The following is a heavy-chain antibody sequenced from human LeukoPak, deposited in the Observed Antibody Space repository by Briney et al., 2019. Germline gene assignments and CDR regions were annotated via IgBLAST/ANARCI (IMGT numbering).Heavy chain of an antibody. J-gene: IGHJ3*02. D-gene: IGHD1-26*01. Sequence: ASVKVSCKASGYTFTSYYMHWVRQAPGQGLEWMGIINPSGGSTGYAQKFQGRVTMTRDTSTSTVYMDLSSLRSEDTAMYYCAKPRRMGGDVDDAFDIWGQGTMVTVSS. V-gene: IGHV1-46*01. CDR2: INPSGGST. CDR3: AKPRRMGGDVDDAFDI. CDR1: GYTFTSYY.